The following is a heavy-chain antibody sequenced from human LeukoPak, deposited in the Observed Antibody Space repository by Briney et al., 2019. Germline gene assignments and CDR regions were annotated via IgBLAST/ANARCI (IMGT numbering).Heavy chain of an antibody. CDR2: IYYSGST. CDR1: GGSISSSSYY. CDR3: ARHGMYSSSWYAVDY. J-gene: IGHJ4*02. Sequence: SETLSLTXTVSGGSISSSSYYWGWIRQPPGKGLEWIGSIYYSGSTYYNPSLKSRVTISVDTSKNQFSLKLSSVTAADTAVYYCARHGMYSSSWYAVDYWGQGTLVTVSS. D-gene: IGHD6-13*01. V-gene: IGHV4-39*01.